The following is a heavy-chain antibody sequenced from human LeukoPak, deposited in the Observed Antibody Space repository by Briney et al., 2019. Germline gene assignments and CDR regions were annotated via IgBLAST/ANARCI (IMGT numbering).Heavy chain of an antibody. J-gene: IGHJ5*02. CDR1: GFTFSRYG. Sequence: GGSLRLSCAASGFTFSRYGMHWVRQAPGKGLEWVAVIWYDGNNKYYADSVKVKGRFPISRDNSKKTLYLQMNSLRVEDTAVYYCAKALHDILTGYYMVPNWFDPWGQGTLVTVSS. D-gene: IGHD3-9*01. V-gene: IGHV3-33*06. CDR2: IWYDGNNK. CDR3: AKALHDILTGYYMVPNWFDP.